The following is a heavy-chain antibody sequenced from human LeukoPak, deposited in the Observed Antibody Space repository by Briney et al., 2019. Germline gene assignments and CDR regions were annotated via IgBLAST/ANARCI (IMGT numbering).Heavy chain of an antibody. D-gene: IGHD3-10*01. CDR2: IYYSGST. J-gene: IGHJ2*01. CDR3: ARGGKMNYYGSGSHSYWYFDL. CDR1: GGSISSGDYY. V-gene: IGHV4-30-4*01. Sequence: SETLSLTCTVSGGSISSGDYYWSWIRQPPGKGLEWIGYIYYSGSTYYNPSLKSRVTISVDTSKNQFSLKLSSVTAADTAVYYCARGGKMNYYGSGSHSYWYFDLWGRGTLVTVSS.